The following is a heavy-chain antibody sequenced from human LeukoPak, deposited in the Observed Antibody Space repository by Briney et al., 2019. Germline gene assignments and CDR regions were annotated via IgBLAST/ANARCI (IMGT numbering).Heavy chain of an antibody. J-gene: IGHJ4*02. CDR2: ISSSGTTI. Sequence: GGSLRLSCAASGFTFRTSGMNWVRQAPGKGLEWVSYISSSGTTISYAQSVKGRFTISRDNSKNTLYLQMNSLRAEDTAVYYCARSGYSGYDYHYWGQGTLVTVSS. V-gene: IGHV3-48*01. CDR3: ARSGYSGYDYHY. D-gene: IGHD5-12*01. CDR1: GFTFRTSG.